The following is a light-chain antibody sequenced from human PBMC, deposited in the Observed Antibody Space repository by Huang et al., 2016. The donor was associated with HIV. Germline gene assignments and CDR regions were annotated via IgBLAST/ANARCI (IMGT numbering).Light chain of an antibody. CDR2: AAS. CDR3: QKYNNVPRT. J-gene: IGKJ1*01. V-gene: IGKV1-27*01. Sequence: DIQMTQSPSSLSASIGDRITLSCRASQGIGTYLAWYQHKPGKVPNLLIYAASTLQSWVPSRFSGSGSGTNFTLTIGSLQPEDVASYYCQKYNNVPRTFGHGTKVEIK. CDR1: QGIGTY.